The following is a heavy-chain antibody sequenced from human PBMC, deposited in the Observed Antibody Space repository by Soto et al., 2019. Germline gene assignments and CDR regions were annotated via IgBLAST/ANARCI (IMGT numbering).Heavy chain of an antibody. CDR3: AKRDSYGGGYFDY. Sequence: EVQLLESGGGLVQPGGSLRLSCAASGFTFSSYAMSWVRQAPGKGLEWVSAISGSGGSTYYADSVKGRFTISRDNSKNTLYLQMNSLRAEDTAVYDCAKRDSYGGGYFDYWGQGTLVTVSS. CDR2: ISGSGGST. J-gene: IGHJ4*02. V-gene: IGHV3-23*01. CDR1: GFTFSSYA. D-gene: IGHD3-16*01.